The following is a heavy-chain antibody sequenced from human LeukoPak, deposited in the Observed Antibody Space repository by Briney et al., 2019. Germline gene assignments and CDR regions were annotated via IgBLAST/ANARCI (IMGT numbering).Heavy chain of an antibody. J-gene: IGHJ4*02. CDR3: ASSSYGQVSNVDTAMGFDY. CDR2: INPNSGGT. CDR1: GYTFTGYY. V-gene: IGHV1-2*02. Sequence: ASVKVSCKASGYTFTGYYMHWVRQAPGQGLEWMGWINPNSGGTNYAQKFQGRVTMTMDTSVSTAYMKLSRLRSDDTAVYYCASSSYGQVSNVDTAMGFDYWGQGTLVTVSS. D-gene: IGHD5-18*01.